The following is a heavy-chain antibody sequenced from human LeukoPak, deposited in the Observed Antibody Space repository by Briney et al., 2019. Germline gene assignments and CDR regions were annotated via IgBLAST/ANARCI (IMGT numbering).Heavy chain of an antibody. V-gene: IGHV1-2*06. Sequence: ASVKVSCKASGYTFTGYYMHWVRQAPGQGLEWMGRINPNSGGTNYAQKFQGRVTMTRDTSISTAYMELSRLRSDDTAVYYCARVIYSSSSIFDYWRQGTLVTVSS. CDR3: ARVIYSSSSIFDY. CDR2: INPNSGGT. D-gene: IGHD6-6*01. J-gene: IGHJ4*02. CDR1: GYTFTGYY.